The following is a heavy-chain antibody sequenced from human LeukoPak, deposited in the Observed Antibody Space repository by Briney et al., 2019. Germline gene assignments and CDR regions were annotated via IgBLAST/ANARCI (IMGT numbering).Heavy chain of an antibody. D-gene: IGHD2-2*01. CDR3: ARVPGYCSSTSCPYYFDY. CDR1: GYTFTGYY. Sequence: ASVKVSCKASGYTFTGYYMHWVRQAPGQGLEWMGLINPNSGGTNYAQKFQGWVTMTRDTSISTAYMELSRLRSDDTAVYYCARVPGYCSSTSCPYYFDYWGQGTLVTVSS. V-gene: IGHV1-2*04. J-gene: IGHJ4*02. CDR2: INPNSGGT.